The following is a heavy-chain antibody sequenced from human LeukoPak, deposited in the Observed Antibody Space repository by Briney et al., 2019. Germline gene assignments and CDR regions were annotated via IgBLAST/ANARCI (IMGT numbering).Heavy chain of an antibody. CDR2: IKQGGSEK. CDR3: VRFDGGYFNF. D-gene: IGHD4-23*01. CDR1: GFTFRNYW. V-gene: IGHV3-7*01. J-gene: IGHJ4*02. Sequence: GGSLRLSCATTGFTFRNYWMSWLRQAPGKGLEWVANIKQGGSEKYYVDSVKGRFTISRDNAKNSLSLQMNSLTVDYTAVYYCVRFDGGYFNFWGQGTLVTVSS.